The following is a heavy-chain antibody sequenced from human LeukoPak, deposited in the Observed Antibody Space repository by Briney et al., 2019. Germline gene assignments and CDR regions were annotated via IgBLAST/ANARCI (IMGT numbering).Heavy chain of an antibody. CDR2: INPSGGST. J-gene: IGHJ3*02. D-gene: IGHD3-3*01. V-gene: IGHV1-46*01. CDR1: GYTFTAYY. CDR3: ARDRQDYDFWSGYYTHAFDI. Sequence: GASVKVSCKTSGYTFTAYYMHWVRQAPGQGLEWMGWINPSGGSTSYAQKFQGRVTMTRDTSTSTVYMELSSLRSEDTAVYYCARDRQDYDFWSGYYTHAFDIWGQGTMVTVSS.